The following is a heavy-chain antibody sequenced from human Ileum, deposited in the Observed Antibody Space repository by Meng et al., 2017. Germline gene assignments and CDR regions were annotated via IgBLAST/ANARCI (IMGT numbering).Heavy chain of an antibody. CDR1: GGSISSGSYY. D-gene: IGHD3-9*01. CDR3: ARGTTYYHILTGYNRDYSDY. Sequence: SETLSLTCTVSGGSISSGSYYWSWIRQPAGKGLEWIGRIYTSGSTNYNPSLKSRVTISLDTSKNQFSLKLSSVTAADTAVYYCARGTTYYHILTGYNRDYSDYWGQGTLVTVSS. J-gene: IGHJ4*02. V-gene: IGHV4-61*02. CDR2: IYTSGST.